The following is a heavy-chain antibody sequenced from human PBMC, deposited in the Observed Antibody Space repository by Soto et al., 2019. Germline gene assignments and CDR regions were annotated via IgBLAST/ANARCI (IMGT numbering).Heavy chain of an antibody. CDR2: IWYDGSNK. V-gene: IGHV3-33*01. CDR1: GFTFSSYG. CDR3: ASPYGSGRDIDYYYGMDV. D-gene: IGHD3-10*01. J-gene: IGHJ6*02. Sequence: PGGSLRLSCAASGFTFSSYGMHWVRQAPGKGLEWVAVIWYDGSNKYYADSVKGRFTISRDNSKNTLYLQMNSLRAEDTAVYYCASPYGSGRDIDYYYGMDVWGQGTTVTVSS.